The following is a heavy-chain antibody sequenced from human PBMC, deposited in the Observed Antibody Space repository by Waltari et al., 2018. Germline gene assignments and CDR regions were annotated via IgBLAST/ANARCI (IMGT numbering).Heavy chain of an antibody. CDR3: ARDRSTSSSFRSRFDS. CDR1: GASINMYY. Sequence: QVQLQQSGPGLVKPSETLSLTCSVSGASINMYYWSWIRQSPGKGLEWIGYIYYNGNTNYNPSLKSRVTISVDTSKKQFSLKLTSVTAADTALYYCARDRSTSSSFRSRFDSWGQGTLVTVSS. V-gene: IGHV4-59*01. D-gene: IGHD6-6*01. CDR2: IYYNGNT. J-gene: IGHJ4*02.